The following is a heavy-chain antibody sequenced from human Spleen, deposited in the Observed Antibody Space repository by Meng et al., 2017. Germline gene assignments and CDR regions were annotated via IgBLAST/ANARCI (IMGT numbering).Heavy chain of an antibody. V-gene: IGHV4-61*02. CDR1: GGSISSGSYY. CDR2: IYTSGST. J-gene: IGHJ3*01. D-gene: IGHD3-10*01. CDR3: ARLTSRPVN. Sequence: SETLSLTCTVSGGSISSGSYYWSWIRQPAGKGLEWIGRIYTSGSTNYNPSLKSRVTISVDTSKNQFSLKLSSVTAADTAVYYCARLTSRPVNWGQGTMVTVSS.